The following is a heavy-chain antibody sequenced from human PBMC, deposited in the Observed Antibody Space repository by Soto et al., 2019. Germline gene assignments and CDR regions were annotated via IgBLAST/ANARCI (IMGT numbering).Heavy chain of an antibody. Sequence: QVQLVQSGAEVKKPGASVKVSCKASGYTFTSYDINWVRQATGQGLEWMGWMNPNSGNTGYAQKSLGRGTMTRNTSISTAYMELSSLRSAHTAANYCTMTLSGEHVDYWGQGTLVTVSS. CDR2: MNPNSGNT. CDR1: GYTFTSYD. D-gene: IGHD3-10*01. J-gene: IGHJ4*02. CDR3: TMTLSGEHVDY. V-gene: IGHV1-8*01.